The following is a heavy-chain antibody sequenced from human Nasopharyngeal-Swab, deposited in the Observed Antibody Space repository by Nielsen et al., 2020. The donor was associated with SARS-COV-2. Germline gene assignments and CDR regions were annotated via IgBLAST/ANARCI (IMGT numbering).Heavy chain of an antibody. V-gene: IGHV1-3*01. Sequence: ASVKVSCKASGYTFTSYAMHWVRQAPGQRLEWMGWINAGNGNTKYSQKFQGRVTITRDTSASTAYIELSSLRSDDTAVYYCARDEVAVAGTHFDYWGQGTLVTVSS. J-gene: IGHJ4*02. CDR2: INAGNGNT. CDR1: GYTFTSYA. CDR3: ARDEVAVAGTHFDY. D-gene: IGHD6-19*01.